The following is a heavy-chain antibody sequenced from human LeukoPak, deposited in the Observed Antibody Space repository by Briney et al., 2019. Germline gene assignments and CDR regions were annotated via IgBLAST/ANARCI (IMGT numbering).Heavy chain of an antibody. Sequence: QPGGSLRLSCATSGFTFSSYAFYWIRQAPGKGLEWLTLISYDGNDKYYADSVKGRFSISRDNSKSMVFLQMNSLRPEDTAVYFCAVLTTLHIAVRPGDEYMDVWGQGTLVTVSS. D-gene: IGHD3-10*01. V-gene: IGHV3-30*04. J-gene: IGHJ4*02. CDR1: GFTFSSYA. CDR3: AVLTTLHIAVRPGDEYMDV. CDR2: ISYDGNDK.